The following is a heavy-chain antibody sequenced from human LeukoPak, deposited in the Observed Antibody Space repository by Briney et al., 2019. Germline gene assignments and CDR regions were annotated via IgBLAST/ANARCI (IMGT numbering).Heavy chain of an antibody. V-gene: IGHV3-30*02. CDR2: LHSNGNNK. Sequence: GGSLRLPCAASGFTISSHGMHWVRQAPGKGLEWVAFLHSNGNNKYYADVVKGRFAISRDNSKSTLHLQMNSLRPEDTAVYYCARSFSAREYFEHWGQGTLVTVSS. CDR1: GFTISSHG. D-gene: IGHD6-6*01. J-gene: IGHJ1*01. CDR3: ARSFSAREYFEH.